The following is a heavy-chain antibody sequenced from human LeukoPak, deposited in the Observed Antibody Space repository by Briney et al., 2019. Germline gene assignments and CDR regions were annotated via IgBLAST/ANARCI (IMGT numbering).Heavy chain of an antibody. CDR3: ARHNWYASGTIGY. CDR2: IYYSGST. J-gene: IGHJ4*02. Sequence: PSETLSLTCAVSGGSISSASNYWGWIRQPPGKGLEWIGTIYYSGSTYYNPSLKSRVTISIDTSKNQFSLRLSSVTAADTAVYYCARHNWYASGTIGYWGQGTLVTVSS. D-gene: IGHD1-14*01. V-gene: IGHV4-39*01. CDR1: GGSISSASNY.